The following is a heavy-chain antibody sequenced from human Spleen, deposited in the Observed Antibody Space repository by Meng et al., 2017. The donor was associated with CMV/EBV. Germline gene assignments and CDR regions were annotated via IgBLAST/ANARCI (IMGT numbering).Heavy chain of an antibody. J-gene: IGHJ4*02. CDR2: ISPYNADT. V-gene: IGHV1-18*01. Sequence: ASVKVSCKTSGYSFTDYGICWVRQAPGQGLEWLGWISPYNADTVSAQKLQGRVTMSRDTSTSTVYMELKSLRSDDTGVYYCARAGAGATGAFDYWGQGTLVTVSS. CDR1: GYSFTDYG. CDR3: ARAGAGATGAFDY. D-gene: IGHD1-26*01.